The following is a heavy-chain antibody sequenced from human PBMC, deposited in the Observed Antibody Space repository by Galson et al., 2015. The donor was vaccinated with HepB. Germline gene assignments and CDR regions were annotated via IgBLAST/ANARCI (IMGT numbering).Heavy chain of an antibody. D-gene: IGHD3-10*01. V-gene: IGHV3-66*01. CDR2: LYSGGDT. CDR3: ARVEYYGSGICAFDI. J-gene: IGHJ3*02. Sequence: SLRLSCAASGFTVSSNYMSWVRQAPGKGLEWVSLLYSGGDTYYADSVKGRFTISRDYLKNTLYFQMNSLRAEDTAVYYCARVEYYGSGICAFDIWGQGTKVTVSS. CDR1: GFTVSSNY.